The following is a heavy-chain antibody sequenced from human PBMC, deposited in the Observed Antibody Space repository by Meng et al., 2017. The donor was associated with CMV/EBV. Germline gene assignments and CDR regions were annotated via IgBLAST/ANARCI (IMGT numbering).Heavy chain of an antibody. Sequence: QGHLTRGVACVLKPSETLSLTCAVCGWSCSGYYWSWIRQPTGKGLEWIGEINHSGSTNYNPSLKSRVTISVDTSKNQFSLKLSSVTAADTAVYYCARAKIMYYYDSSGYYYDYWGQGTLVTVSS. V-gene: IGHV4-34*01. D-gene: IGHD3-22*01. J-gene: IGHJ4*02. CDR3: ARAKIMYYYDSSGYYYDY. CDR1: GWSCSGYY. CDR2: INHSGST.